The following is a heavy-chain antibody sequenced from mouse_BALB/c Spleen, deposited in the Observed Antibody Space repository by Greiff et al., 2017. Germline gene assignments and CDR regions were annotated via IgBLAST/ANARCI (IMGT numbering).Heavy chain of an antibody. D-gene: IGHD2-4*01. CDR2: IYPGDGDT. J-gene: IGHJ3*01. V-gene: IGHV1-87*01. CDR1: GYTFTSYW. Sequence: VQLQQSGAELARPGASVKLSCKASGYTFTSYWMQWVKQRPGQGLEWIGAIYPGDGDTRYTQKFKGKATLTADKSSSTAYMQLSSLASEDSAVYYCARPLYDYDSWFAYWGQGTLVTVSA. CDR3: ARPLYDYDSWFAY.